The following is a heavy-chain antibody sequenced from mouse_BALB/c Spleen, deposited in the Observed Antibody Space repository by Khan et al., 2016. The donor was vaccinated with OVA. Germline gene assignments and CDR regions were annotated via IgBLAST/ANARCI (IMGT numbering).Heavy chain of an antibody. CDR3: AREGLLGVAMDY. V-gene: IGHV1S56*01. Sequence: QMQLEESGPELVKPGALVKISCKASGYTFTAYDINWVKQRPGQGLEWIGCIYPADGSTKYNENFKVKATLTADKSSNSAYIQLSSLTSEKSAVYFCAREGLLGVAMDYWGQGTSVSVSS. D-gene: IGHD1-1*01. CDR1: GYTFTAYD. CDR2: IYPADGST. J-gene: IGHJ4*01.